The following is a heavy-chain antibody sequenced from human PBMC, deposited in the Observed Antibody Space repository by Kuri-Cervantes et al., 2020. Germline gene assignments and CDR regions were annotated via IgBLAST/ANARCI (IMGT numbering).Heavy chain of an antibody. V-gene: IGHV3-21*01. D-gene: IGHD6-13*01. CDR1: GFTLSSYS. CDR3: ARDGTGSSWYRYYGMDV. Sequence: GGSLRLSCAASGFTLSSYSMIWVRQAPGKGLEWVSSISSSSSYIYYADSVKGRFTISRDNAKNSLYLQMNSLRDEDTAVYYCARDGTGSSWYRYYGMDVWGQGTTVTVSS. CDR2: ISSSSSYI. J-gene: IGHJ6*01.